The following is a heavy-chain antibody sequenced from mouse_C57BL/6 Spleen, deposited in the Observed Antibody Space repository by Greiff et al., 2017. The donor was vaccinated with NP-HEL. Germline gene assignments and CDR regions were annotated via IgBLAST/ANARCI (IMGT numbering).Heavy chain of an antibody. CDR3: ARNYGSSYFCYFDV. D-gene: IGHD1-1*01. V-gene: IGHV1-52*01. Sequence: VQLQQPGAELVRPGSSVKLSCKASGYTFTSYWMHWVKQRPIQGLEWIGNIDPSDSETHYNQKFKDKATLTVDKSSSTAYMQLSSLTSEDSAVYYCARNYGSSYFCYFDVWGTGTTVTVSS. CDR2: IDPSDSET. CDR1: GYTFTSYW. J-gene: IGHJ1*03.